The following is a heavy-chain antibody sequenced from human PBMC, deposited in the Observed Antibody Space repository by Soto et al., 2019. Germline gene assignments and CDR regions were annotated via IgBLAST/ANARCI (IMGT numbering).Heavy chain of an antibody. CDR3: ARGHYVDRSIDIDY. V-gene: IGHV3-30*03. CDR1: GFTFTTYG. Sequence: GGSLRLSCGASGFTFTTYGMHWVRQAPGKGLEWVAAISYDGSNKDYSDSVKGRFTISRDNSKDTLYLKMNSLRPDDTAVYFCARGHYVDRSIDIDYCGQGTRVTVSS. J-gene: IGHJ4*02. D-gene: IGHD5-18*01. CDR2: ISYDGSNK.